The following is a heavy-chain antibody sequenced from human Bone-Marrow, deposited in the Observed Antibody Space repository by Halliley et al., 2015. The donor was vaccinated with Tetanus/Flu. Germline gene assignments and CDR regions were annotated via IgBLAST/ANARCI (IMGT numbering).Heavy chain of an antibody. CDR2: IYYSGNT. D-gene: IGHD4-4*01. Sequence: TLSLTCTVSGGSISSYDWSWIRQPPGKELEWIGNIYYSGNTNYNPSLKSRVTISVDTSENQFSLKLSSVTAADTAVYYCARERGNDDYIFWFDPRGQGPLVTVSS. CDR3: ARERGNDDYIFWFDP. V-gene: IGHV4-59*01. CDR1: GGSISSYD. J-gene: IGHJ5*02.